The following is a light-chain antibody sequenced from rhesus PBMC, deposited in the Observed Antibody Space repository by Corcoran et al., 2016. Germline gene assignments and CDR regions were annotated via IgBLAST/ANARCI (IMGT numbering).Light chain of an antibody. V-gene: IGLV2-23*01. CDR2: DVS. J-gene: IGLJ6*01. Sequence: QAALTQPPSVSGSPGQSVTISCTGTSSDIGGYNYVSWYQQHPGKAPKLMIYDVSKRPSGVSDRFSGSKSGNTASLTTSGLQAEDEAEFYGSSYAGSNTFVFGSGTKLTVL. CDR1: SSDIGGYNY. CDR3: SSYAGSNTFV.